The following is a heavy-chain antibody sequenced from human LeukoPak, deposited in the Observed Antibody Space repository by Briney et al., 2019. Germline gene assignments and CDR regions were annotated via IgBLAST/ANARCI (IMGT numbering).Heavy chain of an antibody. CDR1: GFTFRNYA. CDR3: VKGSAAARPYYFDY. D-gene: IGHD6-13*01. Sequence: GGSLRLSCAASGFTFRNYAMSWVRQAPGEGLEWVSAINDNGGSTYYADSVKGRFTISRDNSKNTLYVQMNSLRVEDTAVYYCVKGSAAARPYYFDYWGQGTLVTVSS. CDR2: INDNGGST. J-gene: IGHJ4*02. V-gene: IGHV3-23*01.